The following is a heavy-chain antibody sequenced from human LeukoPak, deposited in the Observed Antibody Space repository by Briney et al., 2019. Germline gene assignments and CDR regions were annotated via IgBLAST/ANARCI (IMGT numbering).Heavy chain of an antibody. CDR1: GFTLSHYY. J-gene: IGHJ4*02. Sequence: PGGSLRLSCAASGFTLSHYYMTWIRQAPGKGLGWLSCISSSGDTIYYADSVKGRFTVSRDNAENSLYLQMNSLRAEDTAMYYCARQGSEIDYWGQGTLVTVSS. CDR3: ARQGSEIDY. CDR2: ISSSGDTI. V-gene: IGHV3-11*01.